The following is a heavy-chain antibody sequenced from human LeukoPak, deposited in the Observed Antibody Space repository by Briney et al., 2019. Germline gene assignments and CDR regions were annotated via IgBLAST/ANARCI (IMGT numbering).Heavy chain of an antibody. CDR3: ARYWIWGETFDY. D-gene: IGHD2-2*03. V-gene: IGHV4-34*01. J-gene: IGHJ4*02. CDR2: INHSGST. CDR1: GGSFSGYY. Sequence: SETLSLTCAVYGGSFSGYYWSWIRQPPGKGLEWIGEINHSGSTNYNPSLKSRVTISVDTSKNQFSLKLSSVTAADTAVYYCARYWIWGETFDYWGQGTLVTVSS.